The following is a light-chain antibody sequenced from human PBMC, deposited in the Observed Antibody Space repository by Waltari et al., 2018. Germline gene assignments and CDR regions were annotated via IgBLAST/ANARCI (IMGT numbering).Light chain of an antibody. CDR3: GTWDNTLSAV. Sequence: QSVLTQSPSVSAAPGQKVTISCSGSTSNIGNNYVSWYQQFPGAAPKVLIYGNDKRATGIPDRCSGSKSGTSATLDITGLQTGDEADYYCGTWDNTLSAVFGGGTKVTVL. CDR1: TSNIGNNY. V-gene: IGLV1-51*02. J-gene: IGLJ2*01. CDR2: GND.